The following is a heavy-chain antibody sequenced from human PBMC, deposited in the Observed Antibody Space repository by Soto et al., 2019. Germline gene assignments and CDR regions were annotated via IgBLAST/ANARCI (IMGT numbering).Heavy chain of an antibody. CDR3: ARRRYRGSSRPWLNDAFDI. CDR2: IYYSGST. Sequence: PSETLSLTXTVSGGSISSSSYYWGWIRQPPGKGLEWIGSIYYSGSTYYNPSLKSRVTISVDTSKNQFSLKLSSVTAADTAVYYCARRRYRGSSRPWLNDAFDIWGQGTMVTVSS. D-gene: IGHD1-26*01. V-gene: IGHV4-39*01. CDR1: GGSISSSSYY. J-gene: IGHJ3*02.